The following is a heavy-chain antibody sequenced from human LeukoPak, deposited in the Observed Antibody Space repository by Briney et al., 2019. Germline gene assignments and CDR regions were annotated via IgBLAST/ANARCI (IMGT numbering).Heavy chain of an antibody. CDR2: ISSSGSTI. Sequence: NPGGSLRLSCAAPGFTFSDYYMSWIRQAPGKGLEWVSYISSSGSTIYYADSVKGRFTISRDNAKNSLYLQMNSLRAEDTAVYYCARDSSSWYFGAYYYYGMDVWGQGTTVTVSS. J-gene: IGHJ6*02. V-gene: IGHV3-11*01. D-gene: IGHD6-13*01. CDR1: GFTFSDYY. CDR3: ARDSSSWYFGAYYYYGMDV.